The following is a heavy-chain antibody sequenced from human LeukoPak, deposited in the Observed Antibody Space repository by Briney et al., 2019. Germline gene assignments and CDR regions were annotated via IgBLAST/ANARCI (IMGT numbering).Heavy chain of an antibody. V-gene: IGHV3-21*01. CDR3: ASRDYGGPFDY. CDR1: GFTVSSNY. Sequence: GGSLRLSCAASGFTVSSNYMSWVRQAPGKGLEWVSSISSSSSYIYYADSVKGRFTISRDNAKNSLYLQMNSLRAEDTAVYYCASRDYGGPFDYWGQGTLVTVSS. CDR2: ISSSSSYI. J-gene: IGHJ4*02. D-gene: IGHD4-23*01.